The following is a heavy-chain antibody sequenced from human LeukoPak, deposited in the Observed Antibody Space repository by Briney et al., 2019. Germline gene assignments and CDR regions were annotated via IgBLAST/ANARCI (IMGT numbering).Heavy chain of an antibody. CDR2: ISGSGSST. D-gene: IGHD2-15*01. Sequence: GGSLRLSCAASGFTFSSYGMSWVRQAPGKGLEWVSAISGSGSSTYYADSVKGRFTISRDNSKNTLYLQMNSLRAEDTAVYYCAKAGGSLGNWFDPWGQGTLVTVSS. J-gene: IGHJ5*02. V-gene: IGHV3-23*01. CDR3: AKAGGSLGNWFDP. CDR1: GFTFSSYG.